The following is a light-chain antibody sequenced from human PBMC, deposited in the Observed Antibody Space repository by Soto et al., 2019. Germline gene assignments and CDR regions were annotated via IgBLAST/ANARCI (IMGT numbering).Light chain of an antibody. Sequence: IVLTQSPGTRSLSPGESAILSCRPSQSVGTYLPWYQQKPGQAPRLLIYDASNRATGIPARFGGSGSGTDFTLTINSLEPEDFAVYYCQQRSNWPGTFGPGTKVDIK. CDR2: DAS. J-gene: IGKJ3*01. CDR3: QQRSNWPGT. V-gene: IGKV3-11*01. CDR1: QSVGTY.